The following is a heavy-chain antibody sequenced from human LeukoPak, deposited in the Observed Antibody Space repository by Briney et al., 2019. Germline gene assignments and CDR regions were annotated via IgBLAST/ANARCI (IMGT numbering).Heavy chain of an antibody. Sequence: KPSETLSLTCTVSGGSISDYYWSWIRQPAGKGLEWIGRIYTSGSSNYNPSLKSRVTMSVDASKNQFSLKLSSVTAADTAVYFCARAINNWNYVGEFDYSGQGTLVTVSS. J-gene: IGHJ4*02. CDR3: ARAINNWNYVGEFDY. V-gene: IGHV4-4*07. CDR2: IYTSGSS. CDR1: GGSISDYY. D-gene: IGHD1-7*01.